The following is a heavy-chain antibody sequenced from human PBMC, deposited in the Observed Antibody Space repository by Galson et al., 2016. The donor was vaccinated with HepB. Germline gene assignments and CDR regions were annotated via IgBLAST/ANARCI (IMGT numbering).Heavy chain of an antibody. CDR1: GYNFNFYA. CDR2: ISSHNANT. V-gene: IGHV1-3*04. CDR3: ARDRVFDVYFDY. Sequence: SVKVSCKASGYNFNFYAMHWVRQAPGQTLEWMGWISSHNANTNYAQKFQGRVTMTTDTFTSTAYMELRSLRSDDTAVYYCARDRVFDVYFDYWGQGSLVTVSS. J-gene: IGHJ4*02.